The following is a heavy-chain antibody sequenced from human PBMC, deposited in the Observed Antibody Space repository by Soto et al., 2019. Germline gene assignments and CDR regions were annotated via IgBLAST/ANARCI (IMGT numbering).Heavy chain of an antibody. V-gene: IGHV4-34*01. D-gene: IGHD2-2*01. CDR2: IYHDGST. Sequence: SETLSLTCAVYGGSFSGYYWTWIRQPPGTGLEWIGEIYHDGSTNYNPSLKSRVTTSVDKSKNQFSLYLSFVTAADTAVYYCARNKVVGLFEYWGQGTVVTVS. J-gene: IGHJ4*02. CDR1: GGSFSGYY. CDR3: ARNKVVGLFEY.